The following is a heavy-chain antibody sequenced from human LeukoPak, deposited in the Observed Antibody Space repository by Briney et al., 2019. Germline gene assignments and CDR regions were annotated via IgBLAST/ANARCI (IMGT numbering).Heavy chain of an antibody. Sequence: GGSLRLSCAASRFTFSSYVMSWVRQAPGKGLEWVSAISGGGGSTYYADSVKGRFTISRDNSKNTLYLQMNSLRAEDTAIYYCAKNLIQQQLVYFDYWGQGTLVTVSS. CDR1: RFTFSSYV. CDR2: ISGGGGST. J-gene: IGHJ4*02. V-gene: IGHV3-23*01. D-gene: IGHD6-13*01. CDR3: AKNLIQQQLVYFDY.